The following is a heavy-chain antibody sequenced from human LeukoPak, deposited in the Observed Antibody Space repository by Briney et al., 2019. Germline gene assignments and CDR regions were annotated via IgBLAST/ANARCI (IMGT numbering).Heavy chain of an antibody. CDR2: INSDGSST. D-gene: IGHD3-22*01. V-gene: IGHV3-74*01. CDR3: ARGPDSSSAKVLYYYGMDV. CDR1: GFTFSSYW. Sequence: PGGSLRLSCAASGFTFSSYWMHWVRQAPGKGLVWVSRINSDGSSTSYADSVKGRFTISRDNAKNTLYLQMNSLRAEDTAVYYRARGPDSSSAKVLYYYGMDVWGQGTTVTVSS. J-gene: IGHJ6*02.